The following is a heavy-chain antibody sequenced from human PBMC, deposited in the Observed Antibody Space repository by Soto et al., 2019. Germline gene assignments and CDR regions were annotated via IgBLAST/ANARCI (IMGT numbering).Heavy chain of an antibody. J-gene: IGHJ4*02. V-gene: IGHV4-38-2*01. CDR2: IYHSGTT. CDR1: GYSISSCYY. Sequence: SETLSLTCAVSGYSISSCYYCWCGRQPPGKGLEWIGRIYHSGTTYYTPSLKSRFTMSVDTSKNQFSLSLTSVTAADTAVYYCARIGAKRRFFDFWGQGTLVTVSS. D-gene: IGHD1-26*01. CDR3: ARIGAKRRFFDF.